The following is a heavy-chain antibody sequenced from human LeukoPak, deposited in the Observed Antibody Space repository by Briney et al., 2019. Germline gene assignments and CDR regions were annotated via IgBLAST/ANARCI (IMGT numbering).Heavy chain of an antibody. CDR3: ARGDYAVHY. CDR1: GFTFTSYY. J-gene: IGHJ4*02. V-gene: IGHV3-74*01. D-gene: IGHD4-17*01. CDR2: ISGDGSNT. Sequence: GGSLRLSCAASGFTFTSYYMHWVRHAPGKGLVWVSRISGDGSNTIYADSVKGRFTISRDNAKNSLYLQMNSLRAEDTAVYYCARGDYAVHYWGQGTLVTVSS.